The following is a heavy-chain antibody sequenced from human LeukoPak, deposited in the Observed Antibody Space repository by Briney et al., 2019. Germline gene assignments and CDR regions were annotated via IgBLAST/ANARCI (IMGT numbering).Heavy chain of an antibody. Sequence: QPGRSLRLSCAASGFTFSSYGMHWVRQAPGKGLEWVAVIWYDGSNKYYADSVKGRFTISRDNSKNTLYLQMNSLRAEDTAVYYCARDLSSSWYLPYYSMDVWGQGTTVTVSS. V-gene: IGHV3-33*01. CDR2: IWYDGSNK. D-gene: IGHD6-13*01. CDR3: ARDLSSSWYLPYYSMDV. J-gene: IGHJ6*02. CDR1: GFTFSSYG.